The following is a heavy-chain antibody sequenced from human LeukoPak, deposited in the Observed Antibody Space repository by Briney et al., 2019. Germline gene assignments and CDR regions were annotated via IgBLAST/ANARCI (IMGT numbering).Heavy chain of an antibody. Sequence: GGSLRPSCAASGFTFSSYSMNWVRQAPGKGLEWVSSISSSSSYIYYADSVKGRFTISRDNAKNSLYLQMNSLRAEDTAVYYCARYPDGGRSDWYFDLWGRGALVTVSS. CDR1: GFTFSSYS. J-gene: IGHJ2*01. V-gene: IGHV3-21*01. D-gene: IGHD4-23*01. CDR2: ISSSSSYI. CDR3: ARYPDGGRSDWYFDL.